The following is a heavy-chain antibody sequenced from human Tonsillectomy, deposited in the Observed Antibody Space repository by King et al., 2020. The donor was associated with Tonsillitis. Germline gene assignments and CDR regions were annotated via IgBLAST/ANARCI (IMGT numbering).Heavy chain of an antibody. CDR3: AVGVTGTTGGFWTPFDY. V-gene: IGHV3-66*01. CDR2: IYSGGST. J-gene: IGHJ4*02. Sequence: EVQLVESGGGLVQPGGSLRLSCAASGFTVSSNYMSWVRQAPGKGLEWVSIIYSGGSTYYADSVKGRFTISRDNSKNTLYLQMNSLRAEDTAVYYCAVGVTGTTGGFWTPFDYWGQGTLVTVSS. D-gene: IGHD1-20*01. CDR1: GFTVSSNY.